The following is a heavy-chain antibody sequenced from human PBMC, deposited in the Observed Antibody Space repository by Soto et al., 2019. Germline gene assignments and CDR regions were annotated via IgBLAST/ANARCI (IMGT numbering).Heavy chain of an antibody. V-gene: IGHV3-33*01. CDR3: ARDQGIVATSLGY. D-gene: IGHD5-12*01. Sequence: PVGSLRLSCAASGFTFSSYGIHWVRQAPGKGLEWVAVIWYDGSNKYYADSVKGRFTISRDNSKNTLYLQMNSLRAEDTAVYYCARDQGIVATSLGYWGQGTLVTVSS. CDR2: IWYDGSNK. CDR1: GFTFSSYG. J-gene: IGHJ4*02.